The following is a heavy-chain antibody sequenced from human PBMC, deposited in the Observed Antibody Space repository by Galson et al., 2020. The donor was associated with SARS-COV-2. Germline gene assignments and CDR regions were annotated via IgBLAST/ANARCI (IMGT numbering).Heavy chain of an antibody. D-gene: IGHD6-19*01. V-gene: IGHV4-59*13. J-gene: IGHJ4*02. CDR3: ARGYSSGWLVSYFDY. Sequence: SETLSLTCPVSGGSISSYYWSWIRQPPGKGLEWIGYIYYSGSTNYNPSLKSRVTISVDTSKNQFSLKLSSVTAADTAVCYCARGYSSGWLVSYFDYWGQGTLVTVSS. CDR1: GGSISSYY. CDR2: IYYSGST.